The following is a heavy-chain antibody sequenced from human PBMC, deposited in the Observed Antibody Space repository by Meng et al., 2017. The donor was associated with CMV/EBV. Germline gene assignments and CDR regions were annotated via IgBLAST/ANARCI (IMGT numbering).Heavy chain of an antibody. CDR1: GFTFSSYA. CDR3: AKDCFIGYCSSTSYYYYYGMDV. D-gene: IGHD2-2*01. Sequence: GGSLRLSCAASGFTFSSYAMSWVRQAPGKGLEWFSAISGSGGSTYYADSVKARFTISRDNSKNTLYLQMNSLRAEDTAVYYCAKDCFIGYCSSTSYYYYYGMDVWGQGTTVTVSS. V-gene: IGHV3-23*01. CDR2: ISGSGGST. J-gene: IGHJ6*02.